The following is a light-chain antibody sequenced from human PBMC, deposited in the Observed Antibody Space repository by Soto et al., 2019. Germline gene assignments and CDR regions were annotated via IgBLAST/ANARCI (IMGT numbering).Light chain of an antibody. CDR3: QKYSSVPV. V-gene: IGKV1-27*01. CDR1: QGINNY. CDR2: AAS. J-gene: IGKJ3*01. Sequence: DIPMTQSPSSLSASVGDRVTITCRANQGINNYVAWYQQKPGKPPKLLIYAASTLQSGVPSRFSGSGSGTDFTLTINSLQPEDVATYSCQKYSSVPVFGPGTKVDIK.